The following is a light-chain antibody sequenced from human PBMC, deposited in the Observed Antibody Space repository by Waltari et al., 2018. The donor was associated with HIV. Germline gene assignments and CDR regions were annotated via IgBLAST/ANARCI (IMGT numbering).Light chain of an antibody. CDR2: GAS. J-gene: IGKJ2*01. CDR1: QSVNANF. V-gene: IGKV3-20*01. CDR3: HQYGNSPST. Sequence: VLTQSPGTLSLSPGERATLSCRASQSVNANFFAWYQPRPGQAPRLLIYGASTRAPGIPDRFSGSGSGTDFTLTISRLESEDFAVYYCHQYGNSPSTFGQGTTLDIK.